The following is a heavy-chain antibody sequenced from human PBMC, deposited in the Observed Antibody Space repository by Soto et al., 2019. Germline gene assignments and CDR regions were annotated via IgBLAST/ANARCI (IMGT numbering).Heavy chain of an antibody. V-gene: IGHV1-69*06. CDR3: NRGSEYDFWSGYL. D-gene: IGHD3-3*01. CDR1: GGTSTRYA. J-gene: IGHJ4*02. CDR2: IVPMFGTS. Sequence: QERLVQAGAEVRKPGSSVKVSCKVTGGTSTRYAINWVRQAPGQGLEWMGGIVPMFGTSKYAQKFQGRVTITADTSPNIAYMDLRSLRSEDTAVYYCNRGSEYDFWSGYLWGQGTLVSVSS.